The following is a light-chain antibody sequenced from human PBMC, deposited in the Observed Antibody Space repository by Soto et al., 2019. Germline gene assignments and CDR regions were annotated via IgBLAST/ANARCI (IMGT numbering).Light chain of an antibody. Sequence: DIQLTQSQSSLSEPLRDRLSIXCGASQTISSYLNWYQQKPGKAPKLLIYVASSLQGGVPSRFSGSGSGTDFTFTISSLQPEDIATYYCQQYDYLPLTFGGGTKVDIK. CDR1: QTISSY. CDR3: QQYDYLPLT. V-gene: IGKV1-33*01. J-gene: IGKJ4*01. CDR2: VAS.